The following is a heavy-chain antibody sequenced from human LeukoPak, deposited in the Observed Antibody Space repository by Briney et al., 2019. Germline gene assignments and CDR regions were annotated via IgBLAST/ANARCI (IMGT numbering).Heavy chain of an antibody. CDR2: INSDESTT. CDR1: GFTFSSYW. CDR3: VRESGAAADY. J-gene: IGHJ4*02. V-gene: IGHV3-74*01. Sequence: PGGSLRLSCEASGFTFSSYWMHWVRQAPGKGLVWVSRINSDESTTNYADSVKGRFTISRDNAKNTLYLQMDSLRAEDTPVYYCVRESGAAADYWGQGTLVTVSS. D-gene: IGHD6-13*01.